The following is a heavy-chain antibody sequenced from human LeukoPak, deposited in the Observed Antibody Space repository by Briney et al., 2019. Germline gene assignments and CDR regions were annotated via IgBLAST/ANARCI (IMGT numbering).Heavy chain of an antibody. J-gene: IGHJ5*02. V-gene: IGHV1-46*01. Sequence: ASVTVSCTASGYTFTSYYMHWVRQAPGQGLEWMGIINPSGGSTSYAQKFQGRVTMTRDTSTSTVYMELSSLRSEDTAVYYCAREATGDYYDSSGYNWFDPWGQGTLVTVSS. CDR3: AREATGDYYDSSGYNWFDP. D-gene: IGHD3-22*01. CDR2: INPSGGST. CDR1: GYTFTSYY.